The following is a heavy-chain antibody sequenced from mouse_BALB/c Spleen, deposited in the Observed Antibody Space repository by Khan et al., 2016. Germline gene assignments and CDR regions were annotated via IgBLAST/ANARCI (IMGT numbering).Heavy chain of an antibody. J-gene: IGHJ2*01. CDR2: ISYSGST. CDR3: ARTARIKY. Sequence: EVQLQESGPGLVKPSQSLSLTCTVTGYSITSGYGWYWIRQFPGNKLEWMGYISYSGSTNYNPSLKRRISITRDTSKNQFFLQLNSVTTEETATYCGARTARIKYWGQGTTLTVSS. D-gene: IGHD1-2*01. CDR1: GYSITSGYG. V-gene: IGHV3-1*02.